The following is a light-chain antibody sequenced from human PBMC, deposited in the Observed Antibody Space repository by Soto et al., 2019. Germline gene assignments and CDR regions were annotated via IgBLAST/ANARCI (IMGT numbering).Light chain of an antibody. CDR2: GNS. Sequence: QSVLTQPPSVSGAPGQRVTISCTESSSNIGAGYDVHWYQQLPGTAPKLLIYGNSNRPSGVPDRFSGSKSGTSASLAITGLQAEAEADYSCQSYDSSLSGWVFGGGTKLTVL. V-gene: IGLV1-40*01. CDR1: SSNIGAGYD. J-gene: IGLJ3*02. CDR3: QSYDSSLSGWV.